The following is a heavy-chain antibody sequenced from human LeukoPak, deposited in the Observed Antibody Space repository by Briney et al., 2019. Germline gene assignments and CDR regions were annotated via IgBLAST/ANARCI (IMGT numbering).Heavy chain of an antibody. V-gene: IGHV4-34*01. J-gene: IGHJ4*02. CDR2: INHSGST. CDR3: ARQVTPYGSGSYQHPDYFDY. D-gene: IGHD3-10*01. CDR1: GGSFSGYY. Sequence: SETLSLTCAVYGGSFSGYYWSWIRQPPGKGLEWIGEINHSGSTNYNPSLKSRVTISVDTSKNQFSLKLSSVTAADTAVYYCARQVTPYGSGSYQHPDYFDYWGQGTLVTVSS.